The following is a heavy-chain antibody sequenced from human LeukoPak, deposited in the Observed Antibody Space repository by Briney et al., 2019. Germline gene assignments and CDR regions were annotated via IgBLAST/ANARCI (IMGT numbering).Heavy chain of an antibody. J-gene: IGHJ4*02. V-gene: IGHV4-59*01. CDR3: ARGKGYFDY. CDR1: GGSISSYY. Sequence: SETLSLTCTVSGGSISSYYWSWIRQPPGKGLEWIGYIYYSGSTNYNPSLKSRVTISVDTSKNQFSLNLKSVTAADTAVYYCARGKGYFDYWGQGTLVTVSP. CDR2: IYYSGST.